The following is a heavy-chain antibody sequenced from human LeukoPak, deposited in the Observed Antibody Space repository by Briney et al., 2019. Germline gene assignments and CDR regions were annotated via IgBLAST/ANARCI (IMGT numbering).Heavy chain of an antibody. J-gene: IGHJ4*02. Sequence: GGSLRLSCAASGFTFDDYAMHWVRQDPGKGLEWVSGISWNSGSIGYADSVKGRFTISRDNAKNSLYLQMNSLRAEDTALYYCAKDGPDSSGYDWGQGTLVTVSS. CDR2: ISWNSGSI. CDR1: GFTFDDYA. CDR3: AKDGPDSSGYD. D-gene: IGHD3-22*01. V-gene: IGHV3-9*01.